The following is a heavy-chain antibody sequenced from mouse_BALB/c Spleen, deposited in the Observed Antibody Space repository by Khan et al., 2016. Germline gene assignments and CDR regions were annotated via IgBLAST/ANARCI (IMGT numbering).Heavy chain of an antibody. V-gene: IGHV9-3*02. D-gene: IGHD1-1*02. CDR2: INTNTGEP. J-gene: IGHJ2*01. CDR3: ARGDYYGGAFFDY. Sequence: QIQLVQSGPELKKPGETVKISCKASGYTFTNYGMNWVNQAPGKGLKWVGWINTNTGEPTYAEEFKGRFAFSLETSASTANSEIHNRKNEDTATYFYARGDYYGGAFFDYWCRGTTLTVSS. CDR1: GYTFTNYG.